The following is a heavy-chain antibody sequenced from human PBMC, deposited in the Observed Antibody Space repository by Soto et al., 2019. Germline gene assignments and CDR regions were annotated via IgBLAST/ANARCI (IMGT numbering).Heavy chain of an antibody. CDR2: INAGNGNT. CDR3: ARRGYSYGPRNWFDP. J-gene: IGHJ5*02. D-gene: IGHD5-18*01. V-gene: IGHV1-3*01. Sequence: ASVKVSCKASGYTFTSYAMHWVRQAPGQRLEWMGWINAGNGNTKYSQKFQGRVTITRDTSASTAYMELSSLRSEDTAVYYCARRGYSYGPRNWFDPWGQGTLVTVSS. CDR1: GYTFTSYA.